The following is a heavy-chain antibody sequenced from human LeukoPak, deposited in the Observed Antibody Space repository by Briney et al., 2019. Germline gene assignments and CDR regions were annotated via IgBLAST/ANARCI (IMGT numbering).Heavy chain of an antibody. Sequence: GGSLRLSCAASGFTFSDYYMSWIRQAPGKGLEWVSCISSSGSTIYYADSVKGRFTISRDNAKNSLYLQMNSLRAEDTAVYYCASSTQPIIVHPYYFDYWGQGTLVTVSS. V-gene: IGHV3-11*04. D-gene: IGHD2/OR15-2a*01. J-gene: IGHJ4*02. CDR2: ISSSGSTI. CDR3: ASSTQPIIVHPYYFDY. CDR1: GFTFSDYY.